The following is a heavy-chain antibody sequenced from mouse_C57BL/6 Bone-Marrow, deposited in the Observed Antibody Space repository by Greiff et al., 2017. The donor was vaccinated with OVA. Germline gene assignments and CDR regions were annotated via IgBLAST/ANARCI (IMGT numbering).Heavy chain of an antibody. J-gene: IGHJ3*01. CDR2: INPNNGGT. CDR1: GYTFTDYN. Sequence: VQLQQSGPELVKPGASVKIPCKASGYTFTDYNMDWVKQSHGKSLEWIGDINPNNGGTIYNQKFKGKATLTVDKSSSTAYMELRSLTSEDTAVYYCARRGNYDYVRFAYWGQGTLVTVSA. D-gene: IGHD2-4*01. CDR3: ARRGNYDYVRFAY. V-gene: IGHV1-18*01.